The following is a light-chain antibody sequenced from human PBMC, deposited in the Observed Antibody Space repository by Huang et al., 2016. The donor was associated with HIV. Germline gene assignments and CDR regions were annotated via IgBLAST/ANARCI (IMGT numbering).Light chain of an antibody. Sequence: DIQMTQSPSSLSASVGDRVTITCRASQTISNYLNWYQQKPGKAPELLIYSASSLESGVPSRFIGSGSGTDFTLTISSLQPEDFATYYCQQTYSTLLSFGGGTKVEIK. CDR3: QQTYSTLLS. CDR2: SAS. J-gene: IGKJ4*01. V-gene: IGKV1-39*01. CDR1: QTISNY.